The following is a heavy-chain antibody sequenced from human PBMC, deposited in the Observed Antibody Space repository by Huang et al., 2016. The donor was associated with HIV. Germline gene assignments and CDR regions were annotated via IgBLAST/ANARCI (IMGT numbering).Heavy chain of an antibody. Sequence: ESGGGVVQPGRSLRLSCAASGFTFSSYGMHWVRQAPGKGREWGAVVAHDENDKYYADAVRGRVTISRDNSKKRLYLQLNSLRAEDTAVYYCARGPIHSLAWMLNFDYWGQGALVTVSS. CDR1: GFTFSSYG. J-gene: IGHJ4*02. D-gene: IGHD5-12*01. CDR3: ARGPIHSLAWMLNFDY. V-gene: IGHV3-30*03. CDR2: VAHDENDK.